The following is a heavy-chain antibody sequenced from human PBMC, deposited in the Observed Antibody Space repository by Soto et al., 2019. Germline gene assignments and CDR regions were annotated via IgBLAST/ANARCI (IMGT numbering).Heavy chain of an antibody. CDR2: IAYDGSNK. D-gene: IGHD2-15*01. V-gene: IGHV3-30-3*01. J-gene: IGHJ6*02. Sequence: QVQLEESGGGVVQPGRSLRLSCAASGFTFRSYAMHWVRQAPGKGLECVAVIAYDGSNKFYRDYVRGRFTISRDNSENTLYLQINRLRYEDTAVYYCARGDREDIAVVIGVRPGEYGVDVWGQGTKVTVSS. CDR1: GFTFRSYA. CDR3: ARGDREDIAVVIGVRPGEYGVDV.